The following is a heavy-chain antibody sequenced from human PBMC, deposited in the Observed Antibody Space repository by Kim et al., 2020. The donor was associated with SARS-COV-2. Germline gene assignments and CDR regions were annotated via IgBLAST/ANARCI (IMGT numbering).Heavy chain of an antibody. Sequence: GGSLRLSCEASGFTFSNYAMTWVRQAPGKGLEWVSSISNSGGSKYYADSVKGRFTVSRDNSKNTLYLQMNNLRAGDTAVYYCAKLVSLAAVADIADYWGQGTLVTVSS. J-gene: IGHJ4*02. CDR3: AKLVSLAAVADIADY. V-gene: IGHV3-23*01. CDR1: GFTFSNYA. D-gene: IGHD6-19*01. CDR2: ISNSGGSK.